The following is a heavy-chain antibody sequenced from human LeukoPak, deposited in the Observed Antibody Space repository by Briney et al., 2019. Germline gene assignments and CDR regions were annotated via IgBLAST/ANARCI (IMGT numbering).Heavy chain of an antibody. Sequence: GGSLRLSCAASGFTFSSYDRHWVRQATGKGLECVSAIGTAGDPYYPGSVKGRYTISRENAKNSLYLQINSLRAGDTAVYYSARESGTICGVVIIGRYGMDVWGQGTTVTVSS. J-gene: IGHJ6*02. CDR1: GFTFSSYD. V-gene: IGHV3-13*05. CDR3: ARESGTICGVVIIGRYGMDV. D-gene: IGHD3-3*01. CDR2: IGTAGDP.